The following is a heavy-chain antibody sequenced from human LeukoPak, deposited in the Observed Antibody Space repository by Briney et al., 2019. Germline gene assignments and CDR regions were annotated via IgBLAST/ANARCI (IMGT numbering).Heavy chain of an antibody. Sequence: ASVKVSCKASGYTFTGYYMHWVRQAPGQGLEWMGWINPNSGGTNYAQKFQGRVTMTRDTSISTAYMELSRLRSDDTAVYYCARAYVDTAMVTRYWGQGTLVTVSS. CDR2: INPNSGGT. CDR3: ARAYVDTAMVTRY. V-gene: IGHV1-2*02. J-gene: IGHJ4*02. CDR1: GYTFTGYY. D-gene: IGHD5-18*01.